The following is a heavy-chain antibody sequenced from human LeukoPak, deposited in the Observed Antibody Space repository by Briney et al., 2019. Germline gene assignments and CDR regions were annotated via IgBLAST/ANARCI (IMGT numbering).Heavy chain of an antibody. CDR3: AKATGDGAYYFDY. D-gene: IGHD3-16*01. CDR1: GFTFDDYT. CDR2: ISWDGGST. V-gene: IGHV3-43*01. J-gene: IGHJ4*02. Sequence: GGSLRLSCAASGFTFDDYTMHWVRQAPGEGLEWVSLISWDGGSTYYADSVKGRFTISRDNSKNSLYLQMNSLRTEDTALYYCAKATGDGAYYFDYWGQGTLVTVSS.